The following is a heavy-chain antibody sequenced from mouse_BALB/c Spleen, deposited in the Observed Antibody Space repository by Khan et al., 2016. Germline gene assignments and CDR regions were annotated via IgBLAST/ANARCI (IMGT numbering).Heavy chain of an antibody. J-gene: IGHJ4*01. CDR3: GSHDYYDYLYYAMDY. Sequence: EVQLQQSGPELVKPGASVKLSCKASGYSFTGYFMNWVKQSHRKSLEWIGRINPYNGATFYHQQFKVKPTFTVDKSSSTAHMELPSLTSEDSAVYYCGSHDYYDYLYYAMDYWGQGTSVTVSS. CDR2: INPYNGAT. CDR1: GYSFTGYF. D-gene: IGHD2-4*01. V-gene: IGHV1-37*01.